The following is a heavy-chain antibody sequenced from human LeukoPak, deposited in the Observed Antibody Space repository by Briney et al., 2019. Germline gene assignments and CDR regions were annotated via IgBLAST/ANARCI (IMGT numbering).Heavy chain of an antibody. CDR3: ERYLMGSGSTTAYRHH. CDR2: ISRRSRHV. V-gene: IGHV3-21*01. Sequence: GGPLRLSCAASGFTFSDYSMNWLRQAPGKGLEWVSSISRRSRHVYYAGSVKGRFTISRDNAKNSLYLQMNSLRAEDMAVYFCERYLMGSGSTTAYRHHWGQGTLVTVSS. D-gene: IGHD1-1*01. J-gene: IGHJ1*01. CDR1: GFTFSDYS.